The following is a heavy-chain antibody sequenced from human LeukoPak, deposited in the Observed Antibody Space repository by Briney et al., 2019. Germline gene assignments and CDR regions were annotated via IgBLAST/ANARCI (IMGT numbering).Heavy chain of an antibody. CDR3: ARDVAGDSYGSLYYYYGMDV. CDR1: DFTVSRNY. D-gene: IGHD5-18*01. V-gene: IGHV3-53*01. CDR2: IYAGGST. J-gene: IGHJ6*02. Sequence: PGGSLRLSCAASDFTVSRNYMNWVRQAPGKGLEWVSLIYAGGSTFYAVSVKGRLTNSRDNSKNTLHLQMNSLRAEDTAVYYCARDVAGDSYGSLYYYYGMDVWGQGTTVTVSS.